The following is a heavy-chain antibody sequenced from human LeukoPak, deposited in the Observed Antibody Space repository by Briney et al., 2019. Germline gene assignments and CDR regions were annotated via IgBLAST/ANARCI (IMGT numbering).Heavy chain of an antibody. J-gene: IGHJ4*02. V-gene: IGHV3-23*01. CDR3: AKRGYYDSSGYLDY. D-gene: IGHD3-22*01. Sequence: GGSLRLFCAASGFTFSSYAMSWVRQAPGKGLEWVSAISGSGGSTYYADSVKGRFTISRDNSKNTLYLQMNSLRAEDTAVYYCAKRGYYDSSGYLDYWGQGTLVTVSS. CDR1: GFTFSSYA. CDR2: ISGSGGST.